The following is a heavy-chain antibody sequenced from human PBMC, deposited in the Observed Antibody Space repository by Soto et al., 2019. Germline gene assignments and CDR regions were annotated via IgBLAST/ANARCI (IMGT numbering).Heavy chain of an antibody. CDR2: VNPINGNT. CDR1: GYSFSEFC. CDR3: ARENWHFDY. J-gene: IGHJ4*02. V-gene: IGHV1-2*02. Sequence: QVQLVQSGAEVKKPGASVKVSCKTSGYSFSEFCMHWVRQAPGQGLEWMGWVNPINGNTNYAQDFQGRVTMTRDASTKTVYTELSSLTSDDTSTVYCARENWHFDYWGQGTLITVSS.